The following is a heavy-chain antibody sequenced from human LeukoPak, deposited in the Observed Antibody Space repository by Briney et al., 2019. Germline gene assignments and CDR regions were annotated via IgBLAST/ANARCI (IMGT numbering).Heavy chain of an antibody. CDR2: IYYSGST. Sequence: SQTLSLTCTVSGGSISSGGYYWSWIRQHPGKGLEWIGYIYYSGSTYYNPSLKSRVTISVDTSKNQFSLKLSFVTAADTAVYYCARDYYGSGSYYYYYGMDVWGQGTTVTVSS. CDR1: GGSISSGGYY. V-gene: IGHV4-31*03. CDR3: ARDYYGSGSYYYYYGMDV. J-gene: IGHJ6*02. D-gene: IGHD3-10*01.